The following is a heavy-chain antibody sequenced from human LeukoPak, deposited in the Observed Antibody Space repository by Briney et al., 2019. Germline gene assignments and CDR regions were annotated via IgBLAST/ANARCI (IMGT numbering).Heavy chain of an antibody. CDR2: LSGRGSNT. D-gene: IGHD7-27*01. CDR1: GFNFTNYA. J-gene: IGHJ2*01. CDR3: ARVMGMPGFLDL. Sequence: GGSLRLSCAASGFNFTNYAMSWVRQAPAKGLEWVSALSGRGSNTYYADSVKGRFTISRDNSKNTLYLEMNSLRAEDTAVYYCARVMGMPGFLDLWGRGTLVTVSS. V-gene: IGHV3-23*01.